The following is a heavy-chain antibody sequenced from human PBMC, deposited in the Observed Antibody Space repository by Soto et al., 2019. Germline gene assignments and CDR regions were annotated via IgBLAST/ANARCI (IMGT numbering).Heavy chain of an antibody. V-gene: IGHV4-39*01. Sequence: SETLSLTCTVSGGSISSSSYYWCWIRQPPGKGLEWIGSIYYSGSTYYNPSLKSRVTISVDTSKNQFSLKLSSVTAADTAVYYCASHGIITIFGVVIPRGFDPWGQGTLVTVSS. CDR2: IYYSGST. J-gene: IGHJ5*02. D-gene: IGHD3-3*01. CDR1: GGSISSSSYY. CDR3: ASHGIITIFGVVIPRGFDP.